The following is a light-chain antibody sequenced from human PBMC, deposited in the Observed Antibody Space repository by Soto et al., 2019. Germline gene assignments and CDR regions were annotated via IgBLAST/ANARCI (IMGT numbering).Light chain of an antibody. CDR1: QSVSSN. V-gene: IGKV3-15*01. CDR2: GAS. CDR3: MQDNSWPLT. J-gene: IGKJ1*01. Sequence: IVLMLLSGTLSLSAGEIATFSCRVSQSVSSNSLAWYQQRPGQAPRRLIFGASTRATGLPARFSGSASGTEFTLTISSVEAEDVAVYYCMQDNSWPLTFGQGTKVDIK.